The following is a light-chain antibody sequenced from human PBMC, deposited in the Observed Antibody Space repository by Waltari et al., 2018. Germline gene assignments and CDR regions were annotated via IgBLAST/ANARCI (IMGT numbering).Light chain of an antibody. Sequence: DIQMTQSPSSVSASVGDRVTITCRASQDVSTWLAWYQQKPGKAPQLLIYAASRLQSGVPSRFSGSGSGTEFTLTISTLQPEDFATYYCQQANTFPYTFGQGTKLEI. V-gene: IGKV1-12*01. CDR3: QQANTFPYT. CDR1: QDVSTW. J-gene: IGKJ2*01. CDR2: AAS.